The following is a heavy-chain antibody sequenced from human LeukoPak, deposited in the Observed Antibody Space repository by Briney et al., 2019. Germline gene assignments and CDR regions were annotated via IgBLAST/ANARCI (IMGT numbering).Heavy chain of an antibody. V-gene: IGHV4-39*07. CDR3: ASTMDTAMVLSQKISRFEFDY. CDR2: IYYSGST. Sequence: SETLSLTCTVSGGSISSSSYYWGWIRQPPGKGLEWIGSIYYSGSTYYNPSLKSRVTISVDTSKNQFSLKLSSVTAADTAVYYCASTMDTAMVLSQKISRFEFDYWGQGTLVTVSS. D-gene: IGHD5-18*01. J-gene: IGHJ4*02. CDR1: GGSISSSSYY.